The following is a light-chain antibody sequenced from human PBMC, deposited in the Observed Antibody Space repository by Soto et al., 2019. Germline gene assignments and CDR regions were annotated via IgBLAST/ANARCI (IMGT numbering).Light chain of an antibody. V-gene: IGLV1-40*01. CDR1: SSNIGAGSD. Sequence: QSVLTQPPSVSGAPGQRVTISCTGSSSNIGAGSDVHWYQQLPGTAPKLLIYSNTNRPSGVPDRFSGSKSGTSASLAITGVQAGDEADYYCQSYDSILSGSVFGGGTKLTVL. CDR2: SNT. CDR3: QSYDSILSGSV. J-gene: IGLJ3*02.